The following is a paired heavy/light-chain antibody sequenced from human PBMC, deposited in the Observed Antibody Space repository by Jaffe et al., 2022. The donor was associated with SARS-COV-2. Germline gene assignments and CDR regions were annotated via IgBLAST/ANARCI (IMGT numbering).Heavy chain of an antibody. V-gene: IGHV3-23*04. Sequence: EVQLVESGGGLVQPGGSLRLSCAASGFTFSSYAMSWVRQAPGKGLEWVSSISGTAGITYYADSVKGRFTISRDNSKKTLYLQMIRLRAEDTAVYYCAKDRGGYYPVDTFFSDYWGQGTLVTVSS. CDR2: ISGTAGIT. D-gene: IGHD3-10*01. CDR3: AKDRGGYYPVDTFFSDY. CDR1: GFTFSSYA. J-gene: IGHJ4*02.
Light chain of an antibody. J-gene: IGKJ5*01. CDR1: QSVRSSY. CDR2: GAS. Sequence: EIVLAQSPGTLSLSPGERATLSCRASQSVRSSYLAWYQQKPGQAPRLLIYGASSRATGIPDRFSGSGSGTDFTLTISRLEPEDFAVYYCQQYGSSPITFGQGTRLEIK. CDR3: QQYGSSPIT. V-gene: IGKV3-20*01.